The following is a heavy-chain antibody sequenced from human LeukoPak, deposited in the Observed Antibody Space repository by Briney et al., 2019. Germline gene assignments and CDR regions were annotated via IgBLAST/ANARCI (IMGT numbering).Heavy chain of an antibody. V-gene: IGHV4-30-2*01. CDR3: ARGERDFDY. D-gene: IGHD1-26*01. CDR2: IYHSGST. CDR1: GGSISSGGYS. Sequence: PSETLSLTCAVSGGSISSGGYSWSWIRQPPGKGLEWIGYIYHSGSTYYNPSLKSRVTISVDRSKNQFSLKLSSVTAADTAVYYCARGERDFDYWSQGTLVTVSS. J-gene: IGHJ4*02.